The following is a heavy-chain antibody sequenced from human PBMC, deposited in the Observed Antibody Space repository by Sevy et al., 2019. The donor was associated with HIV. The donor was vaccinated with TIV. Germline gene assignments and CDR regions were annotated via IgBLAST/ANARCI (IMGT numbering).Heavy chain of an antibody. CDR2: INYNGHI. J-gene: IGHJ4*02. V-gene: IGHV4-59*08. CDR3: AGENAWGRGYS. D-gene: IGHD1-26*01. CDR1: GGSITSLY. Sequence: SETLSLTCTVSGGSITSLYWNWIRQPPGKGLEWIANINYNGHINYNPPLKNRVTLSLDTSKNQFSLRLSSVTAADKAMYYCAGENAWGRGYSWGQGTLVTVSS.